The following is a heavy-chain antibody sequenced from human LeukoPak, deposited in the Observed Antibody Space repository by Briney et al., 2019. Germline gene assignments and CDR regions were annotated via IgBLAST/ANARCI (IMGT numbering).Heavy chain of an antibody. CDR2: IIPIFGTA. J-gene: IGHJ4*02. V-gene: IGHV1-69*05. D-gene: IGHD2-21*01. Sequence: GASVKVSCKASGGTFSSYAISWVRQAPGQGLEWMGGIIPIFGTANYAQKFQGRVTITTDESTSTAYMELSSLRSEDTAVYYCATGGTYCGGNCYPSAYWGQGTLVTVSS. CDR3: ATGGTYCGGNCYPSAY. CDR1: GGTFSSYA.